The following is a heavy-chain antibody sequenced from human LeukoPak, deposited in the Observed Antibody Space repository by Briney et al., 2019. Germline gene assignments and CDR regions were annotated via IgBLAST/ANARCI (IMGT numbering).Heavy chain of an antibody. J-gene: IGHJ4*02. Sequence: SETLSLTCNVSGDSISSYYWTWIRQPAGKGLEWIGIIYHSGRTDYNPSLKSRVTISEDTSKNQFSLKLSSVTTADTAVYYCAGRYYYDTSGYHLDYWGQGTLVTVSS. CDR3: AGRYYYDTSGYHLDY. D-gene: IGHD3-22*01. V-gene: IGHV4-59*01. CDR1: GDSISSYY. CDR2: IYHSGRT.